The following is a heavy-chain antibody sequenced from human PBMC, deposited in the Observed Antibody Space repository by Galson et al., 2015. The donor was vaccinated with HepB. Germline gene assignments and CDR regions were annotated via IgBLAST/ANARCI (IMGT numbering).Heavy chain of an antibody. V-gene: IGHV3-33*08. CDR1: GFTFSSYG. Sequence: SLRLSCAASGFTFSSYGMHWVRQAPGKGLEWVAVIWYDGSNKYYADSVKGRFTISRDNSKNTLYLQMNSLRAEDTAVYYCARPITMVRGPFDYWGQGTLVTVSS. J-gene: IGHJ4*02. D-gene: IGHD3-10*01. CDR2: IWYDGSNK. CDR3: ARPITMVRGPFDY.